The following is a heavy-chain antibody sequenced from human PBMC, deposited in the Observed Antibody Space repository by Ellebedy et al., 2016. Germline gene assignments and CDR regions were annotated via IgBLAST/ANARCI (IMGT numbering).Heavy chain of an antibody. CDR3: ARVYCSGGSCYGPFDY. Sequence: EGSLRLSCAASGFTFSSYGMHWVRQAPGKGLEWVAVIWYDGSNKYYTDSVKGRFTISRDNSKNTLYLQMNSLRAEDTAVYYCARVYCSGGSCYGPFDYWGQGTLVTVSS. J-gene: IGHJ4*02. CDR2: IWYDGSNK. V-gene: IGHV3-33*01. CDR1: GFTFSSYG. D-gene: IGHD2-15*01.